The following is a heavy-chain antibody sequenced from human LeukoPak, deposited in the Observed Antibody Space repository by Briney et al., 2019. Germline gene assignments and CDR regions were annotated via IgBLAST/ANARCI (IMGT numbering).Heavy chain of an antibody. Sequence: SETLSLTCTVSGYSISSGYYWCWIRQPPGKGLEWIGSIYHSGSTYYNPSLKSRFTISVDTSKNQFSLKLSSVTAADTAVYYCERVRKYGYSYDYWGQGTLVTVSS. V-gene: IGHV4-38-2*02. CDR1: GYSISSGYY. J-gene: IGHJ4*02. CDR2: IYHSGST. D-gene: IGHD5-18*01. CDR3: ERVRKYGYSYDY.